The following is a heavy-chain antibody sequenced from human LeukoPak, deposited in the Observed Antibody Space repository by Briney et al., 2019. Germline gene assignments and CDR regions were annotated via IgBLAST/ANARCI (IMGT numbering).Heavy chain of an antibody. Sequence: GGSLRLSCAASGFIFSNHDLHWVRQAPGKGLEWVAIISYDGSNKYYGDSVKGRFTISRDNSKNTLYLQMNSLRGEDTAVYYCAKDGDTMSGTYYYDMDVWGKGTTVTIS. J-gene: IGHJ6*03. CDR1: GFIFSNHD. D-gene: IGHD1-26*01. CDR3: AKDGDTMSGTYYYDMDV. CDR2: ISYDGSNK. V-gene: IGHV3-30*18.